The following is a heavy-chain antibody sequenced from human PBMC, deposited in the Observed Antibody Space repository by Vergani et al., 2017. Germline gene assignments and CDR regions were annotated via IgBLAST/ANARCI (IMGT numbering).Heavy chain of an antibody. CDR1: GDSIISRSYY. D-gene: IGHD3-16*01. Sequence: QMQLQESGPGLVKASETLSLTCTVSGDSIISRSYYWGWIRQPPGKGREWIGSIYNSGNGDSSSSLKSRVTISADTSKNHFSLRLTSVTAADTAVYYCASGKYYSDSTSHFRGRYFDVWGRGTLVTVPS. CDR2: IYNSGNG. CDR3: ASGKYYSDSTSHFRGRYFDV. V-gene: IGHV4-39*01. J-gene: IGHJ2*01.